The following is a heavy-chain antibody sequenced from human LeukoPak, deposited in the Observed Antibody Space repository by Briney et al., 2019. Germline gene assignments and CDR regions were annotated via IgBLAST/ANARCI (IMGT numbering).Heavy chain of an antibody. CDR2: ISWNSGSI. D-gene: IGHD1-14*01. J-gene: IGHJ4*02. CDR3: ARGASNRFDY. V-gene: IGHV3-9*01. Sequence: GGSLRLSCAGSGFIFNNYAMHWVRQPPGKGLEWVSGISWNSGSIDYADSVKGRFTISRDNAKNSLYLQMNSLRGEDTAVYYCARGASNRFDYWGQGTLVTVSS. CDR1: GFIFNNYA.